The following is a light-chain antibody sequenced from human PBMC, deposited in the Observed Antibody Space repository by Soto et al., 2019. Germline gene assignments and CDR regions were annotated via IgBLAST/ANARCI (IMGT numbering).Light chain of an antibody. CDR3: QQYVSPPIT. Sequence: EIVLTQSPATMSVSPGERATLSCRASQNVGSNLAWYQRKPGQAPRLLISGASTRATGVPARFSGSGSGTEFTLTINSLQSEDFAVYYCQQYVSPPITFGQGTRLEI. V-gene: IGKV3-15*01. CDR1: QNVGSN. J-gene: IGKJ5*01. CDR2: GAS.